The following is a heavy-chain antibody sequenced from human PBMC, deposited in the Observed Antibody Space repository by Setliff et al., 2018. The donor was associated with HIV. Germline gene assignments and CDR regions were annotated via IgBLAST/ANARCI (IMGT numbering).Heavy chain of an antibody. Sequence: PGGSLRLSCAASGFTFSSYGMHWVRQAPGKGLEWVTFIEHDGSKKFYADSVKGRFTISRDNAKNTLYLQMNSLRAEDTAVYYCTRGRHYYDSSANYYPGYWGQGTLVTVSS. J-gene: IGHJ4*02. D-gene: IGHD3-22*01. CDR2: IEHDGSKK. CDR3: TRGRHYYDSSANYYPGY. CDR1: GFTFSSYG. V-gene: IGHV3-33*05.